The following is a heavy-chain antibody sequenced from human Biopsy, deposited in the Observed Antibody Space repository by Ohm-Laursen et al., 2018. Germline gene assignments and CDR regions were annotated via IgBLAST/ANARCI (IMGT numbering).Heavy chain of an antibody. CDR1: GGSISSDY. D-gene: IGHD3-10*01. J-gene: IGHJ3*02. CDR2: IYNSGST. CDR3: ARGEAGVYDALDI. V-gene: IGHV4-59*07. Sequence: SDTLSLTCSVSGGSISSDYWSWIRQPPGKGLEWIGYIYNSGSTNYNPSLKSRVTISVAVDTSKSQFSLRLSSVTAADTAMYYCARGEAGVYDALDIWGQGTMVIVSS.